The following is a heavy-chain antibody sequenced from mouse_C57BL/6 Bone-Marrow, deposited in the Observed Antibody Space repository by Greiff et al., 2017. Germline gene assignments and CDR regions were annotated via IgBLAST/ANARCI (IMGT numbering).Heavy chain of an antibody. CDR1: GYTFTSYW. Sequence: QVQLQQPGAELVKPGASVKMSCKASGYTFTSYWITWVKQRPGQGLEWIGDIYPGSGSTNYNEKFKSKATLTVDTSSSTAYMQLSSLTSEDSAVYYCAREDYYYGSSWYFDVWGTGTTVTVSS. V-gene: IGHV1-55*01. CDR2: IYPGSGST. D-gene: IGHD1-1*01. CDR3: AREDYYYGSSWYFDV. J-gene: IGHJ1*03.